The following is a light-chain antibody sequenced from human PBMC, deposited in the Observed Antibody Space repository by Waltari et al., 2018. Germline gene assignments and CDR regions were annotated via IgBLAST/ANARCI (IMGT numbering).Light chain of an antibody. CDR1: SSDIGGHNY. CDR2: DVV. J-gene: IGLJ2*01. Sequence: QSALTQPASVSGSPGQTITISCTGTSSDIGGHNYVSWYQQHPGKAPKLMLYDVVKRPSGVSKRFSGSKSGNTASLTISGLQAEDDAIYYCSSYASSKFGGGTKLTVL. V-gene: IGLV2-14*01. CDR3: SSYASSK.